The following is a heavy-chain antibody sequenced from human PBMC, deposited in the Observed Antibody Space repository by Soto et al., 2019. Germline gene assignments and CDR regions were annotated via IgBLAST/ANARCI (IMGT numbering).Heavy chain of an antibody. J-gene: IGHJ4*02. CDR1: GDSVTSGSHY. CDR2: IYYSGST. Sequence: SETLSLTCTVSGDSVTSGSHYWSWIRQPPGKGLEWIGYIYYSGSTYYNPSLKSRVTISVDTSKNQFSLKLSSVTAADTAVYYCARATIFGVELDYWGQGTLVTVSS. CDR3: ARATIFGVELDY. D-gene: IGHD3-3*01. V-gene: IGHV4-30-4*08.